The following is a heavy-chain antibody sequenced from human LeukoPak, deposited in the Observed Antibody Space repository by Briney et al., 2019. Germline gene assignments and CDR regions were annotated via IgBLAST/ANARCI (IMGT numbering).Heavy chain of an antibody. CDR2: IIPIFGTA. V-gene: IGHV1-69*13. CDR3: ARDSQWLVPNWFDP. CDR1: GGTFSSYA. D-gene: IGHD6-19*01. J-gene: IGHJ5*02. Sequence: ASVKVSCKASGGTFSSYAISWVRQAPGQGLEWMGGIIPIFGTANYAQKFQGRVTITADESTSTAYMELRSLRSDDTAVYYCARDSQWLVPNWFDPWGQGTLVTVSS.